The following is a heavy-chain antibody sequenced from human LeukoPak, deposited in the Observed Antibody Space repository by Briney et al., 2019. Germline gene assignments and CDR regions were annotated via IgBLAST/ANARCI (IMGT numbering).Heavy chain of an antibody. Sequence: GRSLRLSCAASGYTFRSYGMHWVRQAPGKGLEWVTVISYDGSNKYYADSVKGRFTISRDNSKNTLYLQMNSLRAEDTAVYYCAKSGGTTGTSLFDYWGQGTLVTVSS. J-gene: IGHJ4*02. CDR1: GYTFRSYG. D-gene: IGHD1-1*01. CDR3: AKSGGTTGTSLFDY. CDR2: ISYDGSNK. V-gene: IGHV3-30*18.